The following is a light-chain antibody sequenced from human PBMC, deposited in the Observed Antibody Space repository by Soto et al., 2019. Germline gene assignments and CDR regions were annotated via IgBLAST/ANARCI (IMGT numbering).Light chain of an antibody. V-gene: IGKV1-12*01. J-gene: IGKJ4*02. CDR2: AAS. CDR3: QPYNRFPRT. CDR1: QDISSY. Sequence: DIQMTQSPSSVSASVGDRVTITCRASQDISSYLAWYQQKPGKSPKLLIYAASSLHRGVPSRFSASGSGTDFILTISSLQPEDVATYYCQPYNRFPRTFGGGTRVDIK.